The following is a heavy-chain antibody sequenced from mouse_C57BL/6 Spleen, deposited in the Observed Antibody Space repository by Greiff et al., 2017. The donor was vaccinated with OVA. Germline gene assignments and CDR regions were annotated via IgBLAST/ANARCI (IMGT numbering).Heavy chain of an antibody. V-gene: IGHV3-6*01. Sequence: EVHLVESGPGLVIPSQSLSLTCSVTGYSITSGYYWNWIRQFPGNKLEWMGYISYDGSNNYNPSLKNRISITRDTSKNQFFLKLNSVTTEDTATYYCAREKLGLFAYWGQGTLVTVSA. J-gene: IGHJ3*01. CDR1: GYSITSGYY. CDR2: ISYDGSN. CDR3: AREKLGLFAY. D-gene: IGHD4-1*01.